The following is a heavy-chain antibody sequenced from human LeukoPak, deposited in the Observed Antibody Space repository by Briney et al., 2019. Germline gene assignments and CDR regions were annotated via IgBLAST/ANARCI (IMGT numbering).Heavy chain of an antibody. CDR2: INQGGSEK. V-gene: IGHV3-7*01. J-gene: IGHJ4*02. D-gene: IGHD3-10*01. Sequence: PGRSLCLSCALSGFTLSIFWTGWVRQAPGEWLEWVANINQGGSEKSYVDSVKGRFTISRDNAKNSLYLQMNSLRAEDTAVYYCARIEDGGLGYWGQGTLVTVSS. CDR1: GFTLSIFW. CDR3: ARIEDGGLGY.